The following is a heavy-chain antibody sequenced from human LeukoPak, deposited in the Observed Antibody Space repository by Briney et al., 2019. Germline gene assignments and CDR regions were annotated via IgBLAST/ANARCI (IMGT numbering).Heavy chain of an antibody. CDR2: ISGSGGST. CDR3: ARGRRDILTGYHNTYYYYYMDV. J-gene: IGHJ6*03. D-gene: IGHD3-9*01. Sequence: PGGSLRLSCAASGFTFSSYGMSWVRQAPGKGLEWVSAISGSGGSTYYADSMKGRFTISRDTSRSTLYLQMNSLRAEDAAVYYCARGRRDILTGYHNTYYYYYMDVWGKGTTVTISS. CDR1: GFTFSSYG. V-gene: IGHV3-23*01.